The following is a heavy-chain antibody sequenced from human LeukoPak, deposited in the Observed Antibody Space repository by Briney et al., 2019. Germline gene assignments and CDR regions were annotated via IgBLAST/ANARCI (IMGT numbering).Heavy chain of an antibody. CDR3: ARAVQGWFDP. CDR1: GGSISSYY. Sequence: SETLSLTCTVSGGSISSYYWSWIRQPPGKGLEWIGYMYYSGSTNYNPSLKSRVTISVDTSKNQFSLKLSSVTAADTAVYYCARAVQGWFDPWGQGTLVTVSS. J-gene: IGHJ5*02. CDR2: MYYSGST. V-gene: IGHV4-59*01.